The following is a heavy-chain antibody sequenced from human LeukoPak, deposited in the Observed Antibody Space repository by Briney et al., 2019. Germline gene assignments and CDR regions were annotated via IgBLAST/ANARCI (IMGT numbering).Heavy chain of an antibody. D-gene: IGHD3-22*01. J-gene: IGHJ3*02. CDR2: MNPNSGNT. CDR1: GYTFTSYD. V-gene: IGHV1-8*03. Sequence: ASVKVSCKASGYTFTSYDINWVRQATGQGLEWMGWMNPNSGNTGYAQKFQGRVTITRNTSISTAYMELSSLRSEDTAVYYCARVVRDDSRATAFDIWGQGTMVTVSS. CDR3: ARVVRDDSRATAFDI.